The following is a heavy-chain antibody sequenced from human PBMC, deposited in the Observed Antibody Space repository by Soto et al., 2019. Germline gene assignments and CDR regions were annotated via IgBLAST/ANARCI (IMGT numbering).Heavy chain of an antibody. CDR3: SRSLIAYCSGNRCALGFDY. CDR2: IYYSGST. V-gene: IGHV4-30-4*01. J-gene: IGHJ4*02. CDR1: GGSINSGDYY. D-gene: IGHD6-19*01. Sequence: PSETLSLTCTVSGGSINSGDYYWTWIRQPPGKGLEWIGYIYYSGSTYYNPSLKGRVAISGDTSKNQVSLKLSSVTAADTAVYYCSRSLIAYCSGNRCALGFDYWGQGTLVTVSS.